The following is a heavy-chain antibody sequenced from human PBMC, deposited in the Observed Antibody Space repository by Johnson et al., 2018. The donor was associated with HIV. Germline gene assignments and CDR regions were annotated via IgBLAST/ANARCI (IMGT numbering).Heavy chain of an antibody. J-gene: IGHJ3*02. D-gene: IGHD6-19*01. CDR3: ARVVSVAVAGSRQGACGAFDI. V-gene: IGHV3-30*03. CDR1: GFTVSSNY. Sequence: QVQLVESGGGLVQPGRSLKLSCAASGFTVSSNYMRWVRQAPGKGLEWVAVISYDESNKDYADSVKGRFTISSDNSKNTLYLQMNTLRAEDTALYYCARVVSVAVAGSRQGACGAFDIWGQGTMVTVSS. CDR2: ISYDESNK.